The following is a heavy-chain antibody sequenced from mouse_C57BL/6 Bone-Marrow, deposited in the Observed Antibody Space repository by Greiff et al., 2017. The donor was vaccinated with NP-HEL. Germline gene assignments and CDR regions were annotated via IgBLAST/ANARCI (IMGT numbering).Heavy chain of an antibody. D-gene: IGHD2-4*01. CDR1: GYTFTDYY. CDR3: ARLDDYDLDY. V-gene: IGHV1-26*01. J-gene: IGHJ4*01. Sequence: VQLQQSGPELVKPGASVKISCKASGYTFTDYYMNWVKQSHGKSLEWIGDINPNNGGTSYNQKFKGKATLTVDKSSSTAYMELRSLTSEDSAVYYCARLDDYDLDYWGQGTSVTVSS. CDR2: INPNNGGT.